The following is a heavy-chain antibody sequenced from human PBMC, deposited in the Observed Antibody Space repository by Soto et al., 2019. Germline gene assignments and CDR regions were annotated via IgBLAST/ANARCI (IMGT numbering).Heavy chain of an antibody. J-gene: IGHJ4*02. CDR2: IRSKDYGGTT. CDR3: TREIPYFDS. Sequence: GGSLRLSCATSGFTFGYFSISWVRQAPGRGLEWVGFIRSKDYGGTTEYAASVKGRFAISRDDSTGIAYLQMNSLKIEDTAVYYCTREIPYFDSWGQGTLVTVSS. V-gene: IGHV3-49*02. CDR1: GFTFGYFS.